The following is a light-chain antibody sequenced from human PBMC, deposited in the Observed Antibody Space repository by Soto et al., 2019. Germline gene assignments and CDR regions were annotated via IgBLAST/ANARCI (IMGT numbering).Light chain of an antibody. Sequence: IVLTQSPGTLSLSPGERATLSCRASQSISGTYLAWYQHKPGQAPRLLIYDASSRATGIPDRFSGSGSGTDFTLTISRLEPEDFAVYYCQQYGSSPRTFGQGTKVEI. V-gene: IGKV3-20*01. J-gene: IGKJ1*01. CDR2: DAS. CDR3: QQYGSSPRT. CDR1: QSISGTY.